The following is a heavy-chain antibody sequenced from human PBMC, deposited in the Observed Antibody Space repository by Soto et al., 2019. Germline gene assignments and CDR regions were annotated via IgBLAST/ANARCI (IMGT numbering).Heavy chain of an antibody. J-gene: IGHJ4*02. CDR2: IYHGGTT. D-gene: IGHD2-21*02. CDR3: ARSAGGNSFFEY. V-gene: IGHV4-4*02. Sequence: SETLSLTCAGSGGSISSSNWWSWVRQSPGKGLEWIGEIYHGGTTNYNPSLKSRVTISVDKSKDQFSLKLTSVTAADTAVYYCARSAGGNSFFEYWGQGTLVTVSS. CDR1: GGSISSSNW.